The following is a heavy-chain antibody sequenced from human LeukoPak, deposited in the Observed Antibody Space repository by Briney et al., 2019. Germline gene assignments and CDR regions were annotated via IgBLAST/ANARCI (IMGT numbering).Heavy chain of an antibody. CDR3: ARRGGSGSYYIDY. J-gene: IGHJ4*02. CDR1: GGSISSSSYY. V-gene: IGHV4-39*01. D-gene: IGHD3-10*01. CDR2: IYYSGST. Sequence: SGTLSLTCTVSGGSISSSSYYWGWIRQPPGQGLEWIGSIYYSGSTYYNPSLKSRVTISVDTSKNQFSLKLSSVTAADTAVYYCARRGGSGSYYIDYWGQGTLVTVSS.